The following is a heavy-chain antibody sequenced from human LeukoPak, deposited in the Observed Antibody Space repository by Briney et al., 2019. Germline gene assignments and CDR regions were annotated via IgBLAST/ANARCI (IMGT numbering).Heavy chain of an antibody. D-gene: IGHD7-27*01. CDR1: GGTFSSYA. CDR3: ARYRDWGSYYFDY. J-gene: IGHJ4*02. Sequence: SVKVSCKASGGTFSSYAISWVRQAPGQGLEWVGGIIPIYVTANYAQKFQGRVTITADESTSTAYMELSSLRSEGTAVYYCARYRDWGSYYFDYWGQGTLVTVPS. V-gene: IGHV1-69*01. CDR2: IIPIYVTA.